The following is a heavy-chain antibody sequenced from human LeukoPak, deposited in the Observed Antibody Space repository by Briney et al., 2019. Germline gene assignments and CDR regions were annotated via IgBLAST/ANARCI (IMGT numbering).Heavy chain of an antibody. Sequence: GGSLRLSCAASGFMFNDYYMSWIRQAPGKGLEWVSYISSSGSIIYYADSVKGRFTISRDNAKNSLNLQMNGLRAEDTAVYYCAREPYYYDSSGYSVDYWGQGTLVTVSS. V-gene: IGHV3-11*01. D-gene: IGHD3-22*01. CDR2: ISSSGSII. CDR3: AREPYYYDSSGYSVDY. J-gene: IGHJ4*02. CDR1: GFMFNDYY.